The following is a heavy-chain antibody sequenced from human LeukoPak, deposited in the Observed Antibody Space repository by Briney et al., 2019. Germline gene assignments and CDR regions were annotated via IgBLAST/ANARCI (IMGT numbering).Heavy chain of an antibody. CDR3: ARDEMGDYKTLGGMDV. V-gene: IGHV3-30*02. J-gene: IGHJ6*02. CDR2: IRYDGSNK. D-gene: IGHD3-10*01. CDR1: GFTFSSYG. Sequence: QSGGSLRLSCAASGFTFSSYGMHWVRQAPGKGLEWVAFIRYDGSNKYYADSVKGRFTISRDNSKNTLYLQMNSLRAEDTAVYYCARDEMGDYKTLGGMDVWGQGTTVTVSS.